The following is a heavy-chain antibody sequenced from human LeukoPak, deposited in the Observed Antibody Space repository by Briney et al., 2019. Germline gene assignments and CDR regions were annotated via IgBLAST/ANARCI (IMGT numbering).Heavy chain of an antibody. D-gene: IGHD2-15*01. V-gene: IGHV4-38-2*02. CDR1: GYSISSGYY. Sequence: SETLSLTCTVSGYSISSGYYWGWIRQPPGKGLEWIGSIYHSGSTYYNPSLKSRVTISVDTSKNQFSLKLSSVTAADTAVYYCARGGEKLQLSLDRYFQHWGQGTLVTVSS. J-gene: IGHJ1*01. CDR2: IYHSGST. CDR3: ARGGEKLQLSLDRYFQH.